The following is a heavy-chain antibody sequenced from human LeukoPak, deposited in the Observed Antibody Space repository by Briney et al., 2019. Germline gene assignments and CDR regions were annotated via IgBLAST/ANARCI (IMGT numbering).Heavy chain of an antibody. V-gene: IGHV4-30-2*01. Sequence: SQTLSLTCTVSGDSITSGGFYWSWIRQPPGKGLEWIGFSYQSGSTYYNPSLKSRVTISIDRSKNQFSLNLSSVTAADTAVYYCARVLGYSNYYYYYMDVWGKGTTVTVSS. CDR1: GDSITSGGFY. CDR2: SYQSGST. CDR3: ARVLGYSNYYYYYMDV. D-gene: IGHD5-18*01. J-gene: IGHJ6*03.